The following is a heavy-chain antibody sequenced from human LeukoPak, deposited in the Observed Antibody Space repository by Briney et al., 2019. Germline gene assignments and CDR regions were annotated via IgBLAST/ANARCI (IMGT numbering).Heavy chain of an antibody. CDR3: ASDTLTGGYVDY. Sequence: SETLSLTCTVSGGSISSYFWSWVRQPPGKGLEWIGSIYYSGSTYYNPSLKSRVTISVDTSKNQFSLKLSSVTAADTAVYYCASDTLTGGYVDYWGQGTLVTVSS. CDR1: GGSISSYF. CDR2: IYYSGST. J-gene: IGHJ4*02. D-gene: IGHD1-14*01. V-gene: IGHV4-39*07.